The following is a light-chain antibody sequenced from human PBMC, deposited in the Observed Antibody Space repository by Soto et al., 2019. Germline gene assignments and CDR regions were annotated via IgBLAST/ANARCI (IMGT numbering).Light chain of an antibody. CDR1: QSVSSSY. J-gene: IGKJ3*01. V-gene: IGKV3-20*01. CDR3: QQNGRSPT. CDR2: GAS. Sequence: EIMLTQSPGTLSLSPGERATLSCRASQSVSSSYLAWYQQKPGQAPRLLIYGASNRATGIPDRFSGSGSGSGTEFTLFISRLEPEDCGIYYCQQNGRSPTFGPGTKVDIK.